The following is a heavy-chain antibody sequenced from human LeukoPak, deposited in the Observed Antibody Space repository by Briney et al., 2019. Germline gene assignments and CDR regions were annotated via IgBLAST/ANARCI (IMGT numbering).Heavy chain of an antibody. CDR3: ARHRNYYDSSGYNNWFDP. J-gene: IGHJ5*02. V-gene: IGHV4-39*01. Sequence: SETLSLTCTVSGGSISSSSYYWGWIRQPPGKGLEWIGSIYYSGSTYYNPSLKSRVTISVDTSKNQFSLKLSSVTAADTAVYYCARHRNYYDSSGYNNWFDPWGQGTLVTVSS. CDR1: GGSISSSSYY. CDR2: IYYSGST. D-gene: IGHD3-22*01.